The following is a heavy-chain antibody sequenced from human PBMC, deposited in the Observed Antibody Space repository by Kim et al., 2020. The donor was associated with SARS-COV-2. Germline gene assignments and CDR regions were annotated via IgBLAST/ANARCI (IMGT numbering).Heavy chain of an antibody. Sequence: ASVKVSCKVSGYTLTELSMHWVLQAPGKGLEWMGGFDPEDGETIYAQKFQGRVTMTEDTSTDTAYMELSSLRSEDTAVYYCATAPANYYDRSGYSYYYYYGMDVWGQGTTVTVCS. CDR2: FDPEDGET. CDR1: GYTLTELS. D-gene: IGHD3-22*01. J-gene: IGHJ6*02. CDR3: ATAPANYYDRSGYSYYYYYGMDV. V-gene: IGHV1-24*01.